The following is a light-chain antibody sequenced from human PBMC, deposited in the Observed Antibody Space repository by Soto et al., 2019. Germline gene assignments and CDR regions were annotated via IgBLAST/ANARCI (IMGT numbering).Light chain of an antibody. CDR3: ATWDSSLSAVV. Sequence: QSMLTQPPSVSAAPGQKVTISCSGSSSNIGNNYVSWYQHLPGTAPKLLISDNSERPSGIPDRFSGSKSGTSATLAITGLQTGDEADYFCATWDSSLSAVVFGGGTKLTVL. J-gene: IGLJ2*01. CDR2: DNS. CDR1: SSNIGNNY. V-gene: IGLV1-51*01.